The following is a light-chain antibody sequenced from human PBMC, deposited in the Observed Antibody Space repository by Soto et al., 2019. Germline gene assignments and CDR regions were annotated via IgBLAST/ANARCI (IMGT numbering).Light chain of an antibody. CDR2: EVS. Sequence: QSVLTQPPSASGSPGQSVTISCTGTSSDVGAYNYVSWYQQHPGKAPKLMIYEVSNRPSGVSDRFSGSKSGNTASLTISGLQAEDEADYYCSSYTTSNTRQIVFGTGTKVTVL. V-gene: IGLV2-8*01. J-gene: IGLJ1*01. CDR3: SSYTTSNTRQIV. CDR1: SSDVGAYNY.